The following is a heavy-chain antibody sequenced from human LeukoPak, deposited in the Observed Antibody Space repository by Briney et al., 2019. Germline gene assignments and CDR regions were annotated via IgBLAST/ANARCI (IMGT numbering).Heavy chain of an antibody. V-gene: IGHV3-74*01. D-gene: IGHD5-18*01. CDR3: TSDTMHTALGIDY. J-gene: IGHJ4*02. Sequence: QPGGSLRLSCAASGFTFSRHLMHWVRQAPGKGLVWVSRINNDGSSAHYADSVKGRFTISRDNAKNTLYLQMDSLRVEDTAVYYCTSDTMHTALGIDYWGQGTLVTVSP. CDR1: GFTFSRHL. CDR2: INNDGSSA.